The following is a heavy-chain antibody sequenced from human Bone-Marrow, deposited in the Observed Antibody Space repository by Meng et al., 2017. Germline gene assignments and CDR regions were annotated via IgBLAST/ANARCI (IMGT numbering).Heavy chain of an antibody. Sequence: GPRPVKPSPPLPLPCAISGDSVSSNSAAWHWIRPSPSRGLEWLGRTYYRSKWYTDYAVSVKSRITINPDTSKNQFSLQLNSVTPEDTAVYYCARGDYSSSPSFWGQGTLVTVSS. J-gene: IGHJ4*02. CDR2: TYYRSKWYT. D-gene: IGHD3-22*01. CDR3: ARGDYSSSPSF. CDR1: GDSVSSNSAA. V-gene: IGHV6-1*01.